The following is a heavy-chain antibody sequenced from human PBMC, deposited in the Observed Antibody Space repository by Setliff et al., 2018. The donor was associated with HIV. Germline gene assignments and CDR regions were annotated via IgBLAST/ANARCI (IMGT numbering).Heavy chain of an antibody. Sequence: SETLSLTCSVAGASMTSHYLTWIRQPRGMGLEWIGSFYYSGSTSYNPSLKSRVTISGDTSKNQVSLRLSSVTAADTAVYYCARVAGGYYFDYWGQGTLVTVSS. J-gene: IGHJ4*02. CDR3: ARVAGGYYFDY. D-gene: IGHD3-3*01. CDR1: GASMTSHY. CDR2: FYYSGST. V-gene: IGHV4-59*05.